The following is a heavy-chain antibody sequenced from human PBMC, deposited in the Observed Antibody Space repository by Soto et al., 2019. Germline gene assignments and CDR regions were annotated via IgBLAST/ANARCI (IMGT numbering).Heavy chain of an antibody. D-gene: IGHD2-15*01. Sequence: XGSLRLSFAAAGFIFRNFWMHWVRQAPGKGLVWVSRINSHGSSTSHADSVKGRFTISRDNAKNTLYLQMNSLRAEDTAIYYCAGDWMGYCSGGSCYPSNWFDHWGQGTLVTVSS. J-gene: IGHJ5*02. CDR1: GFIFRNFW. CDR3: AGDWMGYCSGGSCYPSNWFDH. V-gene: IGHV3-74*01. CDR2: INSHGSST.